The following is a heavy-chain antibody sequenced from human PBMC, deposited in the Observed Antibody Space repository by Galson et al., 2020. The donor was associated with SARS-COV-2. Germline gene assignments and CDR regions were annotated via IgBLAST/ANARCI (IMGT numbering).Heavy chain of an antibody. CDR1: GFIFRGYG. V-gene: IGHV3-64*02. CDR3: AKGRDYGDN. Sequence: GESLKISYAASGFIFRGYGMHWVRQPPGKGLEYVAGISSDGLRTYYADSVKGRFTISRDNSKDMMILQMGSLRTEDMGVYYCAKGRDYGDNWGQGTKVTVSS. CDR2: ISSDGLRT. J-gene: IGHJ4*02.